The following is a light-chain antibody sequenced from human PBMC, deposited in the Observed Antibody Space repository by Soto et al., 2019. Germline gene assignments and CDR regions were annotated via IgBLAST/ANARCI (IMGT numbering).Light chain of an antibody. V-gene: IGKV1-39*01. Sequence: DIPMTQSPSSLSASLGDRVTITCRASQSISRHLNWYQQKPGKAPRLLIYAASRLQSGVPSRFSGSGSGTDFILTITSLQPEDSATYYCQQTYNMPRTFGPGTKVD. J-gene: IGKJ3*01. CDR3: QQTYNMPRT. CDR1: QSISRH. CDR2: AAS.